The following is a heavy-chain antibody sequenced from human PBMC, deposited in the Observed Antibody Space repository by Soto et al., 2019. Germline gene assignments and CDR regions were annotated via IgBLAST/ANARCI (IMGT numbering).Heavy chain of an antibody. CDR1: GGSISSSNW. CDR2: IYHSGST. V-gene: IGHV4-4*02. D-gene: IGHD3-22*01. CDR3: ARDTFDYYDSSGYYLGAFDI. J-gene: IGHJ3*02. Sequence: QVQLQESGPGLVKPSGTLSLTCAVSGGSISSSNWWSWVRQPPGKGLEWIGEIYHSGSTNYNPSLKSRVTISVDKSKNQFFLKLSSVTAADTAVYYCARDTFDYYDSSGYYLGAFDIWGQGTMVTVSS.